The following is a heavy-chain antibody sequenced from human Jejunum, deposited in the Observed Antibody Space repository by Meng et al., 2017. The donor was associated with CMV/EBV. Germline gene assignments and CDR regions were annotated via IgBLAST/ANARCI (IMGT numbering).Heavy chain of an antibody. CDR1: GLAFSDYW. Sequence: LRLSCAAYGLAFSDYWMDWDRKIQGKGLEWVANIKYDGREKYFVDSVEGRFTISRDNSRNTLYLHMNSLRAEDTAVYYCTRQLDYWGQGTLVTVSS. J-gene: IGHJ4*02. CDR3: TRQLDY. V-gene: IGHV3-7*01. CDR2: IKYDGREK. D-gene: IGHD1-1*01.